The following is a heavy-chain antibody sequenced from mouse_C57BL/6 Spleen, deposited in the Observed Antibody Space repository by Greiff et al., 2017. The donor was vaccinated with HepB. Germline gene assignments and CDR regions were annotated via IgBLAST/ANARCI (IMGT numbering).Heavy chain of an antibody. V-gene: IGHV14-2*01. J-gene: IGHJ1*03. CDR1: GFNIKDYY. Sequence: VQLKQSGAELVKPGASVKLSCTASGFNIKDYYMHWVKQRTEQGLEWIGRIDPEDGETKYAPKFQGKATITADTSSNTAYLQLSSLTSEDTAVYYCARLTGTRNYWYFDVWGTGTTVTVSS. CDR2: IDPEDGET. D-gene: IGHD4-1*01. CDR3: ARLTGTRNYWYFDV.